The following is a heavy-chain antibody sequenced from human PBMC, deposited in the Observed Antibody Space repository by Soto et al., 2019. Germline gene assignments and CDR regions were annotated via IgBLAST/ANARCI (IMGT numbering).Heavy chain of an antibody. CDR3: TTDGATIFFDP. CDR1: GFTFKNAW. V-gene: IGHV3-15*01. Sequence: QLVESGGGLVKPGGSLRLSCAASGFTFKNAWMIWVRQAPGKGLEWVGRIKTKADAGTTDYAAPVKGRFTISRDDSKNTLYLQMNSLKNEDTALYFCTTDGATIFFDPRGQGTLVTVSS. D-gene: IGHD3-10*02. J-gene: IGHJ5*02. CDR2: IKTKADAGTT.